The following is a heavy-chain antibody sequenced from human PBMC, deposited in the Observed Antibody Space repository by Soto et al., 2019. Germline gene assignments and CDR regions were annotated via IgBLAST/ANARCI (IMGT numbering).Heavy chain of an antibody. CDR2: INAGNGNT. CDR1: GYTFTSYA. Sequence: ASVKVSCKASGYTFTSYAMHWVRQAPGQRLEWMGWINAGNGNTKYSQKFQGRVTITRDTSASTAYMELNSLKTEDTAVYYCTTDGGTMVRGPYWGQGTLVTVSS. D-gene: IGHD3-10*01. V-gene: IGHV1-3*01. J-gene: IGHJ4*02. CDR3: TTDGGTMVRGPY.